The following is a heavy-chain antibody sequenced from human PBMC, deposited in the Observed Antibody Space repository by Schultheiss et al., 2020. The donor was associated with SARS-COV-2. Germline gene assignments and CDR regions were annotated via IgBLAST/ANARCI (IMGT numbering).Heavy chain of an antibody. V-gene: IGHV3-7*01. Sequence: GGSLRLSCAASGFRFNGYWMSGVRQAPGKGLEWVANIKQDGSEKHYVDSVKGRFTISRDNAKNSLYLQMNSLRAEDTAVYYCARDKDSSSWYVPQGYYYYYGMDVWGQGTTVTVSS. J-gene: IGHJ6*02. CDR2: IKQDGSEK. CDR3: ARDKDSSSWYVPQGYYYYYGMDV. CDR1: GFRFNGYW. D-gene: IGHD6-13*01.